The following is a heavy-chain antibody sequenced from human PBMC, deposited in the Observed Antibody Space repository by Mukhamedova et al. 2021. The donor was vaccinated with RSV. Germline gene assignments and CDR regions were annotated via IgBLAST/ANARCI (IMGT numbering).Heavy chain of an antibody. J-gene: IGHJ4*02. V-gene: IGHV4-39*07. D-gene: IGHD3-22*01. CDR2: IYYSGST. CDR3: ARLITMIVVVKGGGDY. Sequence: GLEWIGSIYYSGSTYYNPSLKSRVTISVDTSKNQFSLKLSSVTAADTAVYYCARLITMIVVVKGGGDYWGQGTLV.